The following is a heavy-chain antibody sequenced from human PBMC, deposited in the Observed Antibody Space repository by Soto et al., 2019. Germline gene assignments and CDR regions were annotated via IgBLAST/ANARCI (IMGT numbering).Heavy chain of an antibody. J-gene: IGHJ6*02. CDR3: ARSWATITYNYGMDV. V-gene: IGHV1-8*01. CDR1: GYTFTSYD. D-gene: IGHD5-12*01. CDR2: MNYNSGNT. Sequence: QVQLVQSGAEVKKPGASVKVSCKASGYTFTSYDINWVRQATGQGLEWMGWMNYNSGNTGCAKKLQGRVTMTRNTSIRTAYMELSSLRSEDTAVYYCARSWATITYNYGMDVWGQGTTVTVSS.